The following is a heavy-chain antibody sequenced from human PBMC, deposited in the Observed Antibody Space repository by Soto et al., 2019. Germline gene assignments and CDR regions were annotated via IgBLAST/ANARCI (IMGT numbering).Heavy chain of an antibody. V-gene: IGHV1-18*01. Sequence: ASVKVSCKASGYTFTSYGISWVRQAPGQGLEWMGWISAYNGNTNYAQKLQGRVTMTTDTSTSTAYMELRSLRSDDTVVYYCARSPMITMVRGVPARYGMDVWGQGTTVTVSS. D-gene: IGHD3-10*01. CDR2: ISAYNGNT. CDR1: GYTFTSYG. J-gene: IGHJ6*02. CDR3: ARSPMITMVRGVPARYGMDV.